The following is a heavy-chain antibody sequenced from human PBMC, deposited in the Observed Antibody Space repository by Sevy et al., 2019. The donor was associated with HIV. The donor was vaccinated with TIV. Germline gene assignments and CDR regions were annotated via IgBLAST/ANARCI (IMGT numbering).Heavy chain of an antibody. CDR3: ASFDYGGNPGYFDY. D-gene: IGHD4-17*01. CDR2: INHSGST. V-gene: IGHV4-34*01. Sequence: SETLSLTCAVYGGSFSGYYWSWIRQPPGKGLEWIGEINHSGSTNYNPSLKSRVTISVDTSKNQFSLKLSSVTAADTAVYYCASFDYGGNPGYFDYWGQGTLVTVSS. J-gene: IGHJ4*02. CDR1: GGSFSGYY.